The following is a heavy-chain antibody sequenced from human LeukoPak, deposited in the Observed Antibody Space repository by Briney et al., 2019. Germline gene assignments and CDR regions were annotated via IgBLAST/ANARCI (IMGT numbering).Heavy chain of an antibody. J-gene: IGHJ5*02. V-gene: IGHV4-39*01. Sequence: SETLSLTCTVSGGSISSSSYYWGWIRQPPGKGLEWIGSIYYSGSTYYNPSLKSRVTISVDTSKNQFSLKLSSVTAADSAVYYCARFTPQGYGWGGYNRFDPWGQGTLVTVSS. D-gene: IGHD3-16*01. CDR1: GGSISSSSYY. CDR2: IYYSGST. CDR3: ARFTPQGYGWGGYNRFDP.